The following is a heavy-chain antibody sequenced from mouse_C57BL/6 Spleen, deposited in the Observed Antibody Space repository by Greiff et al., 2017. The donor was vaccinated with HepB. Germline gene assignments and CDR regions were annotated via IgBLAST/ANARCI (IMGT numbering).Heavy chain of an antibody. J-gene: IGHJ4*01. CDR2: IWGVGST. CDR3: ARNDDGYAMDY. Sequence: ESGPGLVAPSQRLSITCTVSGFSLTSYGVDWVRQSPGKGLEWLGVIWGVGSTNYNSALKSRLSISKDNSKSQVFLKMNSLQTDDTAMYYCARNDDGYAMDYWGQGTSVTVSS. D-gene: IGHD2-12*01. CDR1: GFSLTSYG. V-gene: IGHV2-6*01.